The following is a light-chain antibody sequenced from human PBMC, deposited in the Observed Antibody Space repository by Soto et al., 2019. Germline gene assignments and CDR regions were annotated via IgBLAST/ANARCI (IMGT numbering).Light chain of an antibody. J-gene: IGKJ1*01. CDR3: QKYGTFWT. CDR1: QSLSSSW. V-gene: IGKV3-20*01. Sequence: EIVLTQSPGTLSLSPGERAILSCRASQSLSSSWLVWYQQHPGQAPGLLIYGASSRATGIPDRFSGSGSGTDFTLTIRRLEPDDFAVYYCQKYGTFWTFGQGTKVDIK. CDR2: GAS.